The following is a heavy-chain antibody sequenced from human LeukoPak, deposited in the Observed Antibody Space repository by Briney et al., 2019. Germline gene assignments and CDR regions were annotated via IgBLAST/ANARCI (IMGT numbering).Heavy chain of an antibody. J-gene: IGHJ4*02. Sequence: GGSLRLSCAASGFIVSSSYMGWVRQAPGKGLEWVSLIYNAGNTYYADSVKGRFTVSRDNSKNTLYLQMNSLRADDTAVYYCARNKPNSDGSGYYDFWGQGTLVTVSS. D-gene: IGHD3-22*01. CDR3: ARNKPNSDGSGYYDF. CDR2: IYNAGNT. CDR1: GFIVSSSY. V-gene: IGHV3-53*01.